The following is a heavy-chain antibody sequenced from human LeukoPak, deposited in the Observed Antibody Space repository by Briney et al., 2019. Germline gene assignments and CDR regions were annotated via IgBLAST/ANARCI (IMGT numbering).Heavy chain of an antibody. CDR3: ARHGIYYGLGSSYGLPNWSDP. J-gene: IGHJ5*02. D-gene: IGHD3-10*01. V-gene: IGHV4-30-2*03. CDR1: GGSISSGDYS. Sequence: PSETLSLTCAVSGGSISSGDYSWSWIRQPPGKGLEWIGSIYYSGSTYYNPSLKSRVTMSVDRSKNQFSLKLSSVTAADTAVYYCARHGIYYGLGSSYGLPNWSDPWGQGTLVTVSS. CDR2: IYYSGST.